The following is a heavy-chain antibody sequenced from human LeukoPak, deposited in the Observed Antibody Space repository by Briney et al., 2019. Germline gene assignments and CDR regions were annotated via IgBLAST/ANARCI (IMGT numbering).Heavy chain of an antibody. J-gene: IGHJ5*02. CDR3: ARGNWNYASFWFDP. V-gene: IGHV4-4*07. CDR1: GGSISSYY. Sequence: SETLSLTCTVSGGSISSYYWSWIRQPAGKGLEWIGRMYTSGSSNYNPSLKSRVTMSVDTSKNQFSLKLSSVTAADTAVYYCARGNWNYASFWFDPWGQGTLVTVSS. CDR2: MYTSGSS. D-gene: IGHD1-7*01.